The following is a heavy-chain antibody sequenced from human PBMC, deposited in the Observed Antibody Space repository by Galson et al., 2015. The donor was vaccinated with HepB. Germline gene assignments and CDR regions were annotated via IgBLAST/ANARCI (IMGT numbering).Heavy chain of an antibody. J-gene: IGHJ3*02. V-gene: IGHV3-30*18. CDR2: ISYDGSNK. Sequence: SLRLSCAASGFTFSSYAMHWVRQAPGKGLEWVAVISYDGSNKYYADSVKGRFAISRDNSKNTLYLQMNSLRAEDTAVYYCAKGGWGELVDAFDIWGQGTMVTVSS. CDR3: AKGGWGELVDAFDI. CDR1: GFTFSSYA. D-gene: IGHD1-1*01.